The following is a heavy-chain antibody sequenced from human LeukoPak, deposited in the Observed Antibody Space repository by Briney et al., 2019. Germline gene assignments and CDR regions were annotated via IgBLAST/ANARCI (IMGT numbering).Heavy chain of an antibody. D-gene: IGHD2-2*01. V-gene: IGHV4-34*01. CDR2: VNDSGGT. Sequence: SETLSLTCAVYIDSFTNYYWNWIRQTPGKGLEWIGEVNDSGGTNINPSLRSRVILSVDTSKNQFSLKLISVTAADTAVYYCARRGDIVVVPAALDGHDYWGQGTLVTVSS. CDR1: IDSFTNYY. J-gene: IGHJ4*02. CDR3: ARRGDIVVVPAALDGHDY.